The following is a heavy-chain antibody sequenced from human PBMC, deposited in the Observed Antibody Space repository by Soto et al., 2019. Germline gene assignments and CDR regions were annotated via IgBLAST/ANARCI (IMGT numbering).Heavy chain of an antibody. J-gene: IGHJ4*02. CDR1: GFTFSSYV. CDR2: ISGSGGST. D-gene: IGHD6-6*01. V-gene: IGHV3-23*01. CDR3: AKGGTARRVIDY. Sequence: EVQLLESGGGLVQPGGSLRLSCAASGFTFSSYVMSWVRQAPGKGLEWVSGISGSGGSTYYADSVKGRFTISRDNSKNTLYLRMNSLRVEDTAVYYCAKGGTARRVIDYWGQGTLVTVSS.